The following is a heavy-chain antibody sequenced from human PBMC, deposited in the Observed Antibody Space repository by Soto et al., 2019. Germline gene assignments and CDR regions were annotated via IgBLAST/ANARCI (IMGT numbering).Heavy chain of an antibody. V-gene: IGHV1-69*02. J-gene: IGHJ6*02. CDR2: IIPILGIA. Sequence: QVQLVQSGAEVKKPGSSVKVSCKASGGTFSSYTISWVRQAPGQGLEWMGRIIPILGIANYAQKFQGRVTITGDKSTSTAYMELSSLRSEDTAVYYCASGAIGSGSYRVYGMDVWGQGTTVTVSS. CDR3: ASGAIGSGSYRVYGMDV. CDR1: GGTFSSYT. D-gene: IGHD3-10*01.